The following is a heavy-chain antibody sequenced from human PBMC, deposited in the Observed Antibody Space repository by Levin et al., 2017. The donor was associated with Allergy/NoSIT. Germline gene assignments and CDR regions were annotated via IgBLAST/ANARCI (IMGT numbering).Heavy chain of an antibody. CDR3: ARGGCDRTSCLDH. J-gene: IGHJ4*02. Sequence: GGSLRLSCTASAFTFRNYYMHWVRQAPGMGLVWVSNILNDGTTNYADSAKGRFTISRDNAKNTLYLQMNSLGEEDTAVYFCARGGCDRTSCLDHWGQGILVTVSS. D-gene: IGHD2-2*01. V-gene: IGHV3-74*01. CDR1: AFTFRNYY. CDR2: ILNDGTT.